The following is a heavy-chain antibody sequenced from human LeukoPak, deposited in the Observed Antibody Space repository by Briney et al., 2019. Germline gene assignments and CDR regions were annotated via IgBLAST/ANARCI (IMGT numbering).Heavy chain of an antibody. CDR2: IYYSGST. Sequence: KPSETVSLTCTVSGGSISSYNWSWIRQPPGKGLEWIGYIYYSGSTNYNPSLKSRVTISVDTSKNQFSLKLSSVTAADTAVYYCARDLTVIPDSPYAFDIWGQGTMVTVSS. CDR1: GGSISSYN. J-gene: IGHJ3*02. D-gene: IGHD4-17*01. V-gene: IGHV4-59*01. CDR3: ARDLTVIPDSPYAFDI.